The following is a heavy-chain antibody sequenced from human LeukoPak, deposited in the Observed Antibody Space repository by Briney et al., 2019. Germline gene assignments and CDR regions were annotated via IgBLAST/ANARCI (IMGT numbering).Heavy chain of an antibody. V-gene: IGHV1-69*05. CDR2: IIPIFGTA. Sequence: ASVKVSCKASGYTFTSYYMHWVRQAPGQGLEWMGGIIPIFGTANYAQKFQGRVTITTDESTSTAYMELSSLRSEDTAVYYCARDSGGSGSYFVGNFDYWGQGTLVTVSS. D-gene: IGHD3-10*01. J-gene: IGHJ4*02. CDR3: ARDSGGSGSYFVGNFDY. CDR1: GYTFTSYY.